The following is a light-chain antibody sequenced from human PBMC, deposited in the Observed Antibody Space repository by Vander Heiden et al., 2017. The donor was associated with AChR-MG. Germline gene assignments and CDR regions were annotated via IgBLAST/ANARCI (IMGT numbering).Light chain of an antibody. J-gene: IGKJ2*01. Sequence: DLQMTQSPSTLSASVGDRVTITCRASQNMNNGLAWEQQKPGTAPKLLISKASSLESGVPSRFSGSGSGTEFTLTISSLQPDDFATYYCQQYNSYSYPFGQGTKLEIK. CDR2: KAS. CDR3: QQYNSYSYP. CDR1: QNMNNG. V-gene: IGKV1-5*03.